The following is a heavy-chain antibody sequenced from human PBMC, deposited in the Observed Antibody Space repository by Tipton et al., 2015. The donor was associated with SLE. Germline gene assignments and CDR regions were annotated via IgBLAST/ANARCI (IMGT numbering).Heavy chain of an antibody. CDR1: GFSFSNYD. Sequence: GSLRLSCVASGFSFSNYDMHWVRQAAGKSLEWVSSIGAAGDTYYPDSVRGRFTISRENAKDSLYLQMSSLTARDTAVYYCARGGDAVIVDFWGQGALVAVSS. D-gene: IGHD3-10*01. V-gene: IGHV3-13*04. CDR2: IGAAGDT. J-gene: IGHJ4*02. CDR3: ARGGDAVIVDF.